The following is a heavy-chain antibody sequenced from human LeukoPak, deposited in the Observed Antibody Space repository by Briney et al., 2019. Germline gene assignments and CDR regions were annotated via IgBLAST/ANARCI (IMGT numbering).Heavy chain of an antibody. CDR1: GDSVSSNSAA. D-gene: IGHD6-13*01. CDR2: TYYRSKWYN. CDR3: ARSGIAAARIPYFDY. V-gene: IGHV6-1*01. Sequence: SQTLSLTCAISGDSVSSNSAAWNWIRQSPSRGFEWLGRTYYRSKWYNDYAVSVKSRITINPDTSKNQFSLQLNSVTPEDTAVYYCARSGIAAARIPYFDYWGQGTLVTVSS. J-gene: IGHJ4*02.